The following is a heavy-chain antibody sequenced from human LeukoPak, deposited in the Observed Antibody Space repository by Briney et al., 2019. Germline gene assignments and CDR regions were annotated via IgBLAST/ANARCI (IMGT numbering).Heavy chain of an antibody. J-gene: IGHJ4*02. CDR3: AREWDYYAF. CDR2: INPKSGDT. V-gene: IGHV1-2*02. CDR1: GYTFTDHY. Sequence: ASVKVSCKASGYTFTDHYMRWVRQAPGQGLEWMGWINPKSGDTRYAQKFQGRVTMTRDTSITTAYMDLSSLRSDDTAVYYCAREWDYYAFWGQGTLVTVSS.